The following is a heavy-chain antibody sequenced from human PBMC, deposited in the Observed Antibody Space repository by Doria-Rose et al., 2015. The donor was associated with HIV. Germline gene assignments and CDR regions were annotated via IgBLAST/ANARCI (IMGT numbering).Heavy chain of an antibody. CDR1: GVSLSSPGMG. Sequence: QVTLKESGPVLVKPTETLTLTCTVSGVSLSSPGMGVSWIRQPPGKALEWLPNIFSDDERSYITSLKSRLTISRGTSKSQVVLTMTDMDPVDTATYYCARIKSSRWYHKYYFDFWGQGTLVIVSA. D-gene: IGHD6-13*01. CDR2: IFSDDER. CDR3: ARIKSSRWYHKYYFDF. J-gene: IGHJ4*02. V-gene: IGHV2-26*01.